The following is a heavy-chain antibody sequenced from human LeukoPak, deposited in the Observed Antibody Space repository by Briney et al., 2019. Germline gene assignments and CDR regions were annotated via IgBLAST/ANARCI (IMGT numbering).Heavy chain of an antibody. CDR3: ARGGAARLHFQN. J-gene: IGHJ1*01. CDR2: IYHSGST. V-gene: IGHV4-59*01. Sequence: SETLSLTCTVSGGSISTYYWNWIRQPPGKGLEWIGYIYHSGSTDYNPSLQSRVTISVDTSKDQFSLNLNSVTAADTAVYYCARGGAARLHFQNWGQGTLVTVSS. CDR1: GGSISTYY. D-gene: IGHD6-6*01.